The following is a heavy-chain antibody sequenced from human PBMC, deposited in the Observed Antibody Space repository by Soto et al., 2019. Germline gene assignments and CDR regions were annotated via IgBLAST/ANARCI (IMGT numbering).Heavy chain of an antibody. J-gene: IGHJ6*02. V-gene: IGHV1-8*01. D-gene: IGHD3-22*01. CDR3: ARADRDYYDSSGYYYYYGMDV. CDR2: MNPSSGNT. Sequence: ASVKVSCKASGYTFTSYDINWVRQATGQGLEWMGWMNPSSGNTGYAQKFQGRVTMTRNTSISTAYMELSSLRSEDTAVYYCARADRDYYDSSGYYYYYGMDVWGQGTTVTVSS. CDR1: GYTFTSYD.